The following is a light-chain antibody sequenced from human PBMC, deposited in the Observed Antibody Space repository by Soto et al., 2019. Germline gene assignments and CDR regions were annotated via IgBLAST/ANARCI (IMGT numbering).Light chain of an antibody. CDR3: QQRSNWPPIT. CDR2: DAS. J-gene: IGKJ5*01. CDR1: QSVSSSY. Sequence: EIVLTQSPGTLSLSPGERATLSCRASQSVSSSYLAWYQQKAGQPPRLLIYDASNRATGIPARFSGSGSGTDFTLSINNLEPEDFAVYYCQQRSNWPPITFGQGTRLEIK. V-gene: IGKV3-11*01.